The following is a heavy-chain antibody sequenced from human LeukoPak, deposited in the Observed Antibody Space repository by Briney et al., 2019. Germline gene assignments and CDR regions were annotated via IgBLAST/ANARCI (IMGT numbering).Heavy chain of an antibody. V-gene: IGHV3-23*01. J-gene: IGHJ4*02. CDR3: VKTWYGSGSPRHLDY. CDR1: GFTFSSYA. CDR2: VSSGGGST. Sequence: GGSLRLSCAASGFTFSSYAMSWVRQAPGKGLEWVSGVSSGGGSTYYADSVKGRFTLSRDNSKNTVYLQMNSLRAEDTAVYYCVKTWYGSGSPRHLDYWGQGTLVSVSS. D-gene: IGHD3-10*01.